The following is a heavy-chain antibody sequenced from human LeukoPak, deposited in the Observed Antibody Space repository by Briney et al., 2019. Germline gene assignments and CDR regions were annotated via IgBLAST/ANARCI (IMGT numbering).Heavy chain of an antibody. Sequence: ASVKVSCKASGYTFTGYFMHWVRQAPGQGLDWMGWINPNTGGTKYAQKFQGRVTMTRDTSIGTAYMELSTVTSDDTAVYSCARVHATGYFSLDLGYWGQGTLVTVSS. V-gene: IGHV1-2*02. CDR1: GYTFTGYF. D-gene: IGHD3-9*01. CDR2: INPNTGGT. CDR3: ARVHATGYFSLDLGY. J-gene: IGHJ4*02.